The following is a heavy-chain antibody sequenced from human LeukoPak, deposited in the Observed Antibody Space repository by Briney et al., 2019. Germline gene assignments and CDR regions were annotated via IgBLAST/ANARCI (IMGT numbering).Heavy chain of an antibody. CDR2: IWYDGSNK. Sequence: PGRSLRLSCAASGFTFSNYGMHWVRQAPGKGLEWVAVIWYDGSNKYYADSVKGRFTISRDNSKNTLYLQMNSLRDEDTAVYYCVRVAVAGNLNNWFDPWGQGTLVTVSS. V-gene: IGHV3-33*01. J-gene: IGHJ5*02. CDR1: GFTFSNYG. CDR3: VRVAVAGNLNNWFDP. D-gene: IGHD6-19*01.